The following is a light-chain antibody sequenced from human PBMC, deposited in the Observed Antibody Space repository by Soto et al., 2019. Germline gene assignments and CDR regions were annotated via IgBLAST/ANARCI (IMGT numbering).Light chain of an antibody. Sequence: EIVLAQSPGTLSLSPGERATLSCRASQSISSSYLTWYQQKPGQAPRLLIYGASIRATGIPDRFSGSGSGTDFSLTISRLEPEDFAVYHCQQYSSSPRTFGQGTRLEIK. CDR3: QQYSSSPRT. V-gene: IGKV3-20*01. J-gene: IGKJ5*01. CDR2: GAS. CDR1: QSISSSY.